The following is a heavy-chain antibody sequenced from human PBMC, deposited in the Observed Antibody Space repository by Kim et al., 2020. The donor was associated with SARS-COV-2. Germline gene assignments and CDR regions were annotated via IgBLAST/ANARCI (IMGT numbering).Heavy chain of an antibody. CDR3: ARGRVGIGY. V-gene: IGHV4-39*07. CDR2: GSG. D-gene: IGHD1-26*01. J-gene: IGHJ4*02. Sequence: GSGNSNPSLKSRVTISVDTSRNQFSLSLTSLTAADTAVYYCARGRVGIGYWGQGTLVTVSS.